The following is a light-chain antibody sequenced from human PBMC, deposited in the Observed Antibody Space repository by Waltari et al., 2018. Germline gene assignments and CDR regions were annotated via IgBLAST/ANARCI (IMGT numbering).Light chain of an antibody. V-gene: IGLV2-23*02. CDR2: EVT. CDR1: SSDVGSYDL. J-gene: IGLJ3*02. CDR3: CSYAGNSKVM. Sequence: QSALTQPASVSGSPGQSITISCTGTSSDVGSYDLVSWYQHHPGSAPKLLIFEVTKRPSCVSTRFSGSKSGNMASLTISGIQADDEADYYCCSYAGNSKVMFGGGTKLTVL.